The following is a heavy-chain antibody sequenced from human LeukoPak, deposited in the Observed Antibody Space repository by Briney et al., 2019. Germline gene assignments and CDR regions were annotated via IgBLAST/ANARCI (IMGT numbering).Heavy chain of an antibody. D-gene: IGHD2-15*01. V-gene: IGHV3-21*01. CDR2: ISSSSSYI. CDR3: ARDGVGYCSGGSCYSEVDYYGMDV. CDR1: GFTFSSYS. Sequence: GGSLRLSCAASGFTFSSYSMNWVRQAPGKGVEWVSSISSSSSYIYYADSVKGRFTISRDNAKNSLHLQMHSLRAEDTAVYYCARDGVGYCSGGSCYSEVDYYGMDVWGQGTTVSVSS. J-gene: IGHJ6*02.